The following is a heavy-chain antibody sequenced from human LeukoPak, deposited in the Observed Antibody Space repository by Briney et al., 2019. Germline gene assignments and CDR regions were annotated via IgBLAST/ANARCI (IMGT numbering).Heavy chain of an antibody. V-gene: IGHV1-2*02. D-gene: IGHD6-6*01. CDR3: ARMQQLVLTMDV. CDR2: INPNSGGT. J-gene: IGHJ6*04. Sequence: ASVKVSCKASGYTFTGYYMHWVRHAPGQGLEWMGWINPNSGGTNYAQKFQGMVTMTRDTPISTAYMELSRLRSDDTAVYYCARMQQLVLTMDVWGKGTTVTVSS. CDR1: GYTFTGYY.